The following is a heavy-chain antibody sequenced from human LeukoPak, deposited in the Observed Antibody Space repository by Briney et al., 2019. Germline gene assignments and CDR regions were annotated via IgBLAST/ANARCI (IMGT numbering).Heavy chain of an antibody. J-gene: IGHJ4*02. Sequence: GGALRVSCAASGFMFTSYSMNWVRPAPGKGREWVAYISSLSTKIYYVESVKGGFTLSRDTAKNSLYLPMNSLRDEDTAVYYCARESYWGSSGKGFDCWGQGNLVTVSS. CDR2: ISSLSTKI. D-gene: IGHD7-27*01. CDR1: GFMFTSYS. V-gene: IGHV3-48*02. CDR3: ARESYWGSSGKGFDC.